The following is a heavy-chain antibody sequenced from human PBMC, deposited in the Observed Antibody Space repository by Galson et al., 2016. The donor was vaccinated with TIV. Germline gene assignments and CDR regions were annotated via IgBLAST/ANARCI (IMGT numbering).Heavy chain of an antibody. Sequence: SLRLSCAASGFTFSSHAMSWVRQAPGKGLEWVSAISGSGGVTHYADPVKGRFTISRDNSKNTLHLQMNSLRAEDTAVYYCARVQWGSSLVSYYYHLDVWGKGTTVIVSS. CDR1: GFTFSSHA. V-gene: IGHV3-23*01. CDR2: ISGSGGVT. CDR3: ARVQWGSSLVSYYYHLDV. J-gene: IGHJ6*03. D-gene: IGHD3-16*01.